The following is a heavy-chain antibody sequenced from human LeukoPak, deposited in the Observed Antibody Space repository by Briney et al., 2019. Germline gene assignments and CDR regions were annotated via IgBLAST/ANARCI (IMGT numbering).Heavy chain of an antibody. D-gene: IGHD3-10*01. CDR2: ISYDGSNK. V-gene: IGHV3-30*18. CDR1: GLTFSSYG. CDR3: AKVRGITMARGAFDY. J-gene: IGHJ4*02. Sequence: GGSLRLSCAASGLTFSSYGMHWVRQAPGKGLEWVTVISYDGSNKYYADSVKGRFTISRDNSKNTLYLQMNSLRAEDTAVYYCAKVRGITMARGAFDYWGQGTLVTVSS.